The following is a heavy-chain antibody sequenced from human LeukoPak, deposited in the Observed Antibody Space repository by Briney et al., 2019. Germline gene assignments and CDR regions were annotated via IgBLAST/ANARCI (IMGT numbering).Heavy chain of an antibody. CDR1: GGSISSYY. CDR3: AGDTSSSWPYYYYYGMDV. D-gene: IGHD6-13*01. V-gene: IGHV4-4*07. Sequence: SETLSLTCTVSGGSISSYYWSWIRQPAGKGLEWIGRIYTSGSTNYNPSLKSRVTMSVDTSKNQFSLKLSSVTAADTAVYYCAGDTSSSWPYYYYYGMDVWGQGTTVTVSS. J-gene: IGHJ6*02. CDR2: IYTSGST.